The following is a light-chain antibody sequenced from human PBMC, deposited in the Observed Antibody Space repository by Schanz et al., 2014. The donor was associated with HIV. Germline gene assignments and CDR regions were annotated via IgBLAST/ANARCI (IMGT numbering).Light chain of an antibody. CDR3: SSYAATSNVL. V-gene: IGLV2-8*01. J-gene: IGLJ3*02. CDR2: EVS. CDR1: SSDVGGYNY. Sequence: QSALTQPPSASGSPGQSVTISCTGTSSDVGGYNYVSWYQQHPGKAPKLMIYEVSERPSGVPDRFSGSKSGNTASLTVSGLQADDEADYYCSSYAATSNVLFDGGTKLTVL.